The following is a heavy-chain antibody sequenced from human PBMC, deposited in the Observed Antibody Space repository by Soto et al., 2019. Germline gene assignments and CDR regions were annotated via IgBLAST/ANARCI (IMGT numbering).Heavy chain of an antibody. CDR3: VRVRRPVGYNVYDYYYYYGMDV. Sequence: SETLSLTCTVSGGSISSYYWSWIRQPPGKGLEWIGYIYYSGSTNYKPSLKSRVTISVDTSKNQISLKLSSVTAPDTDVYYCVRVRRPVGYNVYDYYYYYGMDVWVQGTTVTVSS. CDR1: GGSISSYY. D-gene: IGHD5-12*01. CDR2: IYYSGST. V-gene: IGHV4-59*01. J-gene: IGHJ6*02.